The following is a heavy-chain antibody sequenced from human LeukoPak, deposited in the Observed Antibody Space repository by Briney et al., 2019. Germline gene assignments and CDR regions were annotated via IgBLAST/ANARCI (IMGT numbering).Heavy chain of an antibody. CDR2: ISSSSSYI. CDR1: GFTFSSYS. Sequence: GGSLRLSCAASGFTFSSYSMNWVRQAPGKGLEWVSSISSSSSYIYYADSVKGRFTISRDNAKNSLYLQMNSLSAEDTAVYYCARRYGDYGYYFDYWGQGTLVTVSS. J-gene: IGHJ4*02. V-gene: IGHV3-21*01. D-gene: IGHD4-17*01. CDR3: ARRYGDYGYYFDY.